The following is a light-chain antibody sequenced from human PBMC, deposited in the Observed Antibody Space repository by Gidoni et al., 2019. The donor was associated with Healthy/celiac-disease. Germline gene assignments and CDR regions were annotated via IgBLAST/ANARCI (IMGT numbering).Light chain of an antibody. CDR2: GAS. Sequence: EIVLTQSPGTRSLSTGERATLSCRARPSVSSSYLAWYQHKPGQAPRLLIYGASSRATGIPDRFSGSGSGTDFTLTISRLEPEDFAVYYCQQYGSSPWTCGQGTKVEIK. CDR1: PSVSSSY. CDR3: QQYGSSPWT. J-gene: IGKJ1*01. V-gene: IGKV3-20*01.